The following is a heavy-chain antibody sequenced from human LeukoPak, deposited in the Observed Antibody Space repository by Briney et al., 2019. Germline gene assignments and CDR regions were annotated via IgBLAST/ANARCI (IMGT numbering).Heavy chain of an antibody. Sequence: PGGSLRLSCAASGFTFSNAWMSWVRQAPGKGLEWVAFITYDGTNTYYADSVKGRLTISRDNSKNTLYLQMNSLRPEDTAVYYCAKDREFRDIVVVVAAMTHWGQGTLVTVSS. CDR1: GFTFSNAW. CDR2: ITYDGTNT. J-gene: IGHJ4*02. CDR3: AKDREFRDIVVVVAAMTH. V-gene: IGHV3-30*18. D-gene: IGHD2-15*01.